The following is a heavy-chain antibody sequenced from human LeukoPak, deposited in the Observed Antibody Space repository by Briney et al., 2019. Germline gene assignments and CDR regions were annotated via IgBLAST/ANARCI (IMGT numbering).Heavy chain of an antibody. J-gene: IGHJ4*02. Sequence: GGSLRLSCTASGFSFSGHWMHWARQLPGKGLVWVSRISPTGSTTSYADSVKGRFTISRDNSKNTLFLQMNSLRAEDTAVYSCARGEYYYDSSGYPDYWGQGTLVTVSS. CDR3: ARGEYYYDSSGYPDY. V-gene: IGHV3-74*01. CDR1: GFSFSGHW. D-gene: IGHD3-22*01. CDR2: ISPTGSTT.